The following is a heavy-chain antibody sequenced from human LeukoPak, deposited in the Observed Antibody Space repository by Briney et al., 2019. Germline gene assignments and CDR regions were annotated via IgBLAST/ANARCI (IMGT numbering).Heavy chain of an antibody. CDR3: AGSTTGLNDFDY. D-gene: IGHD1-1*01. Sequence: ASVKVSCKASGYTFTSYGISWVRQAPGQGLEWMGWISAYNGNTNYAQKLQGRVTMTTDTSTSTAYMELRSLRSDDTAVYYCAGSTTGLNDFDYWGQGTLVTVSS. J-gene: IGHJ4*02. CDR1: GYTFTSYG. CDR2: ISAYNGNT. V-gene: IGHV1-18*01.